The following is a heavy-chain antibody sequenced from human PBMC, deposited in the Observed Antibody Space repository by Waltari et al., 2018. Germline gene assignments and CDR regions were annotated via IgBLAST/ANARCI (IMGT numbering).Heavy chain of an antibody. D-gene: IGHD3-10*01. V-gene: IGHV3-53*01. Sequence: EVQLVESGGGLIQPGGSLRLSCAASGFTVSSNYMSWVRQAPGKGLGWVQVIYSGGSTYYADSVKGRFTISRDNSKNTLYLQMNSLRAEDTAVYYCARDLGGSDYGMDVWGQGTTVTVSS. J-gene: IGHJ6*02. CDR2: IYSGGST. CDR3: ARDLGGSDYGMDV. CDR1: GFTVSSNY.